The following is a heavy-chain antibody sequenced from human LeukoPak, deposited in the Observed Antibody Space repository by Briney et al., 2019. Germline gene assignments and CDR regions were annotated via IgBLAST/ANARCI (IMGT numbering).Heavy chain of an antibody. CDR1: GFTFSSYS. Sequence: GGSLRLSCAASGFTFSSYSMNWVRQAPGKGLEWVSSISSSSSYIYYADSAKGRFTISRDNAKNSLYLQMNSLRAEDTAVYYCARDVGPPFVVQDYYYGMDVWGQGTTVTVSS. CDR3: ARDVGPPFVVQDYYYGMDV. V-gene: IGHV3-21*01. CDR2: ISSSSSYI. D-gene: IGHD1-1*01. J-gene: IGHJ6*02.